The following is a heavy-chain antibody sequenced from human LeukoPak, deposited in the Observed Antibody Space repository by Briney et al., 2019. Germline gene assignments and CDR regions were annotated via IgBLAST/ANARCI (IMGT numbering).Heavy chain of an antibody. CDR3: ARQVLEWEPQTFDY. Sequence: SETLSLTCTVSGGSISSYYWSWIRQPPGKGLEWIGSIYYSGSTYYNPSLKSRVTISVDTSKNQFSLKLSSVTAADTAVYYCARQVLEWEPQTFDYWGQGTLVTVSS. CDR2: IYYSGST. D-gene: IGHD3-3*01. J-gene: IGHJ4*02. CDR1: GGSISSYY. V-gene: IGHV4-39*01.